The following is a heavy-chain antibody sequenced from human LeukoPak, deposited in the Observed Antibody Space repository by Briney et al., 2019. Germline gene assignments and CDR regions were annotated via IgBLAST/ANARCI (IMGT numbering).Heavy chain of an antibody. V-gene: IGHV1-69*05. CDR2: IIPIFGTA. Sequence: SVKVSCKASGGTFSSYAISWVRQAPGQGLQWMGRIIPIFGTANYAQKFQGRVTITTDESTSTAYMELSSLRSEDTAVYYCARGDYDFWSGYYANWFDPWGQGTLVTVSS. CDR1: GGTFSSYA. J-gene: IGHJ5*02. D-gene: IGHD3-3*01. CDR3: ARGDYDFWSGYYANWFDP.